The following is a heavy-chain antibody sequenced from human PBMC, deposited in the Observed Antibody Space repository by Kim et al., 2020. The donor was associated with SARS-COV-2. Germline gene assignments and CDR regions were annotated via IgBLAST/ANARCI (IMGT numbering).Heavy chain of an antibody. CDR2: SGST. D-gene: IGHD3-22*01. CDR3: AGITMIWV. V-gene: IGHV4-39*07. Sequence: SGSTYYNPSLKSRVTISVDTSKNQFSLKLSSVTAADTAVYYCAGITMIWVWGQGTLVTVSS. J-gene: IGHJ4*02.